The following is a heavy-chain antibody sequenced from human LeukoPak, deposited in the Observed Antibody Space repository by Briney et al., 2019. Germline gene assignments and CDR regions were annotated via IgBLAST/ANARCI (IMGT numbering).Heavy chain of an antibody. Sequence: ASVKVSCKASGYTFTSYAMHWVRQAPGQRLEWMGWINAGNGNTKYSQKFQGRVTITRDTSASTAYMELSSLRSEDTAVYYCARDLLKCSSTSCYLGWFDPWGQGTLVTVSS. CDR2: INAGNGNT. CDR1: GYTFTSYA. CDR3: ARDLLKCSSTSCYLGWFDP. D-gene: IGHD2-2*01. V-gene: IGHV1-3*01. J-gene: IGHJ5*02.